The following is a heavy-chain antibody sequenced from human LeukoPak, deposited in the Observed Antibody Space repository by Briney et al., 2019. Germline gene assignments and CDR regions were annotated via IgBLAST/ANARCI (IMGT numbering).Heavy chain of an antibody. CDR2: IWYDGSNK. D-gene: IGHD3-10*01. V-gene: IGHV3-33*01. CDR1: GFTFSSYG. J-gene: IGHJ5*02. Sequence: GGSLRLSCAASGFTFSSYGMHWVRQAPGKGLEWVAVIWYDGSNKYYADSVKGRFTNSRDNSKNSLYLQMNSLRAEDTAVYYCARDWNGSGSYYNEPFDPWGQGTLVTVSS. CDR3: ARDWNGSGSYYNEPFDP.